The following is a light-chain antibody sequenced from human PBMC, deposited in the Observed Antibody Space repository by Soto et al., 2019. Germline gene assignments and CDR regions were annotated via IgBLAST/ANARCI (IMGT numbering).Light chain of an antibody. J-gene: IGLJ1*01. CDR1: SSDVGGYNF. CDR2: EVN. Sequence: QSVLTPPPSASGSPGQSVTISCTGTSSDVGGYNFVSWYQQHAGKVPRLMIYEVNKRPSGVPDRFSGSKSGNTASLTVSGLQPEDEADYYCSSYAGTSYVFGTGTKVTVL. V-gene: IGLV2-8*01. CDR3: SSYAGTSYV.